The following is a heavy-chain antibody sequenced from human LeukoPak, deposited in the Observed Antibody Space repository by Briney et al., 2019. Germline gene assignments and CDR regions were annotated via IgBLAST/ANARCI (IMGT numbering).Heavy chain of an antibody. Sequence: GGSLRLSCAACGFTFDDYGMSWVRQAPGKGLEWVSGINWNGGSTGYADSAKGRFTISRDNARTSLYLQMNSLRVEDTGVYYCARGDPHADLWGQGTLVTVSS. CDR1: GFTFDDYG. J-gene: IGHJ5*02. CDR2: INWNGGST. CDR3: ARGDPHADL. V-gene: IGHV3-20*04.